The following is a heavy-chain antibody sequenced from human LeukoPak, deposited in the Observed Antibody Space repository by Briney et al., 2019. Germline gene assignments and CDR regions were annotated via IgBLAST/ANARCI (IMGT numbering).Heavy chain of an antibody. V-gene: IGHV1-24*01. CDR2: FDPEDGET. CDR3: AGIPVFGVVLHQEPV. Sequence: ASVKASCKVSGYTLTELSMHWVRQAPGKGLEWMGGFDPEDGETIYAQKFQDRVTITADISTNTVYMELSSLRSEDTAVYFCAGIPVFGVVLHQEPVWGKGTTVTVSS. J-gene: IGHJ6*04. D-gene: IGHD3-3*01. CDR1: GYTLTELS.